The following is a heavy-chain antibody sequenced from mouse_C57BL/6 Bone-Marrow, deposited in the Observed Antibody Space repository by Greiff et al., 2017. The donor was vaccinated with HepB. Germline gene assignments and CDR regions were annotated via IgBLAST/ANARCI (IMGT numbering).Heavy chain of an antibody. CDR3: ARWELGRDWYFDV. V-gene: IGHV1-82*01. J-gene: IGHJ1*03. CDR2: IYPGDGDT. CDR1: GYAFSSSW. D-gene: IGHD4-1*01. Sequence: VKLQESGPELVKPGASVKISCKASGYAFSSSWMNWVKQRPGKGLEWIGRIYPGDGDTNYNGKFKGKATLTADKSSSTAYMQLSSLTSEDSAVYFCARWELGRDWYFDVWGTGTTVTVSS.